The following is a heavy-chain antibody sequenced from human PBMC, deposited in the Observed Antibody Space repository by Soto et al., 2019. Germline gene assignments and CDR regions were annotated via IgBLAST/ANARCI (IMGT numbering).Heavy chain of an antibody. CDR1: GFTFSSYA. Sequence: EVQLLESGGGLVQPGGSLRLSCAASGFTFSSYAMSWVRQAPGKGLEGVSAISGIGGSTYYADSVKGRFTISRDNSKNTLYRQMNSLRAEDTAVYYCAKAWLGPTVTTEWGQGTLVTVSS. J-gene: IGHJ4*02. CDR2: ISGIGGST. CDR3: AKAWLGPTVTTE. V-gene: IGHV3-23*01. D-gene: IGHD4-17*01.